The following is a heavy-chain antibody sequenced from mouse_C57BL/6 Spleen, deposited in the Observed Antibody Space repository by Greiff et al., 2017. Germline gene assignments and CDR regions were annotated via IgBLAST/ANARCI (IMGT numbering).Heavy chain of an antibody. CDR3: ATLYYSNYDYFDY. D-gene: IGHD2-5*01. V-gene: IGHV5-17*01. CDR1: GFTFSDYG. J-gene: IGHJ2*01. CDR2: ISSGSSTI. Sequence: EVQLVESGGGLVKPGGSLKLSCAASGFTFSDYGMHWVRQAPEKGLEWVAYISSGSSTIYYADTVKGRFTLSRDNAKNTLFLQMTSLRSEDTAMYYCATLYYSNYDYFDYWGQGTTLTVSS.